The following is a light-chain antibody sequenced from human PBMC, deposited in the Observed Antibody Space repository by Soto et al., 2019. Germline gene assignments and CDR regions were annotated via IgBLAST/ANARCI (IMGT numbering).Light chain of an antibody. Sequence: QSVLTQPPSASGTPGQRVTISCCGSSSNIGTNTVNWYQQLPGTAPKLLIYFNNQRPSGVPDRFSGSKSGTSASLAISGLQSEDEADYNCATWDDSLNGPVFGGGTKLTVL. CDR3: ATWDDSLNGPV. CDR2: FNN. V-gene: IGLV1-44*01. CDR1: SSNIGTNT. J-gene: IGLJ3*02.